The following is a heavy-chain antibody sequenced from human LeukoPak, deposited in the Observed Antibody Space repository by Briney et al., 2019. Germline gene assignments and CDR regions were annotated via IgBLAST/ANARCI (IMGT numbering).Heavy chain of an antibody. CDR2: RNPNCGNT. CDR3: ARLSRGRPWLKVYYYYYYGMDV. J-gene: IGHJ6*02. D-gene: IGHD5-18*01. Sequence: ASVTVSCKGSGYTFTSYDFNWVRPATGQGLAWMGWRNPNCGNTGYAQKFQVRVTMTRNSSISTAYMELSRLSSGDTAVYYCARLSRGRPWLKVYYYYYYGMDVWGQGTTVTVSS. V-gene: IGHV1-8*01. CDR1: GYTFTSYD.